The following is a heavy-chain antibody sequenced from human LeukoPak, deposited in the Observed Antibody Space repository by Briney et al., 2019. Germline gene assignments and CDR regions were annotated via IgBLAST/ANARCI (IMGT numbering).Heavy chain of an antibody. Sequence: GGSLRLSCAASGFSFSSYAMSWVRQAPGKGLEWVSAISGSGGSTYSADSVKGRFTISRDNSKNTLYLQMNSLRAEDTAVYYCARDPGLDYYDSPGAFDIWGQGTMVTVSS. D-gene: IGHD3-22*01. CDR2: ISGSGGST. CDR1: GFSFSSYA. CDR3: ARDPGLDYYDSPGAFDI. J-gene: IGHJ3*02. V-gene: IGHV3-23*01.